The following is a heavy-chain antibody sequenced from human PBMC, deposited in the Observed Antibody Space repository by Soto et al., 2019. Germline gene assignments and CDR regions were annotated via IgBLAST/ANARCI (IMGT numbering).Heavy chain of an antibody. Sequence: GAPVKVSSKASRGTFSSYAINWMLQAPGHRLQCMGGSMPILGTANDAHKVQGRVTITADESTSTAYMELSSLRSEHTVVYYCARYIRADYCSYYYYGMDVWGQGTTVKVSS. CDR3: ARYIRADYCSYYYYGMDV. J-gene: IGHJ6*02. CDR2: SMPILGTA. V-gene: IGHV1-69*13. CDR1: RGTFSSYA. D-gene: IGHD4-4*01.